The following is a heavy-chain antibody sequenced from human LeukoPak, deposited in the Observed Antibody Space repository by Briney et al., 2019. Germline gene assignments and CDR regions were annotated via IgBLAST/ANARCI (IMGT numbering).Heavy chain of an antibody. CDR2: INYSWNT. J-gene: IGHJ4*02. CDR3: ARDSRTVGATTIDY. D-gene: IGHD1-26*01. V-gene: IGHV4-59*12. Sequence: SETLSLTCTVSGGSISSYYWSWIRQPPGKGLEWIGNINYSWNTYHNPSLKSRVIISLDTSKNQFSLKLSSVTAADSAVYYCARDSRTVGATTIDYWGQGTLVTVSS. CDR1: GGSISSYY.